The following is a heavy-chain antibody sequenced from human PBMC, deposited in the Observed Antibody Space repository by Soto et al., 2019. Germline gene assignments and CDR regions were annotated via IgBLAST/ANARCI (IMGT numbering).Heavy chain of an antibody. J-gene: IGHJ4*02. Sequence: QVQLQESGPGLVKPSETLSLTCTVSGGSVSSGTYFWSWVRQPPGKGLEWIGYIYYSGTTSYNPSLKSRATISIDTSKNLFSLKLSSVTAADTAFYYCAREMYYYDNRGADYWGQGTLVTVSS. CDR2: IYYSGTT. V-gene: IGHV4-61*01. CDR3: AREMYYYDNRGADY. CDR1: GGSVSSGTYF. D-gene: IGHD3-22*01.